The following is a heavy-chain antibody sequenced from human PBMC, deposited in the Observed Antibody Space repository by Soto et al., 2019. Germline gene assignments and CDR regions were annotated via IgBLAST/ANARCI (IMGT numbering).Heavy chain of an antibody. Sequence: ASVKVSCKASGYTFTSYYMHWVRQAPGQGLEWMGIINPSGGSTSYAQKFQGRVTMTRDTSTSTVYMELSSLRSEDTAVYYCSAFGGANNWFDPWGQGTLVTVSS. J-gene: IGHJ5*02. V-gene: IGHV1-46*01. D-gene: IGHD3-16*01. CDR3: SAFGGANNWFDP. CDR2: INPSGGST. CDR1: GYTFTSYY.